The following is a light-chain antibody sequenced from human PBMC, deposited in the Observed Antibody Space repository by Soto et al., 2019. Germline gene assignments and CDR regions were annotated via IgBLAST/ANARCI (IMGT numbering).Light chain of an antibody. V-gene: IGKV3-15*01. CDR2: GAS. J-gene: IGKJ1*01. CDR3: QQRSNWWT. CDR1: QSVSSN. Sequence: EIVMTQSPATLSVSPGERATLSCRASQSVSSNLAWYQQKPGQAPRFLIYGASTRATGIPARFSGSGSGTEFTLTISSLQSEDFAVYYCQQRSNWWTFGQGTKVDIK.